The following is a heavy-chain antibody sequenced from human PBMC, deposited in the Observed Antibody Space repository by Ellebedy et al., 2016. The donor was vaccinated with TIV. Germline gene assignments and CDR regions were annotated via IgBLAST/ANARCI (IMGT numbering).Heavy chain of an antibody. CDR3: ASLKAATGSDY. J-gene: IGHJ4*02. V-gene: IGHV3-13*01. Sequence: GGSLRLXXAASGFTFSSYDMHWVRQATGKGLEWVSAIGTAGDTYYPGSVKGRFTISRDKSKDTVYLQMNCLRAEDTAVYYCASLKAATGSDYWGQGTLVTVSS. CDR2: IGTAGDT. CDR1: GFTFSSYD. D-gene: IGHD2-15*01.